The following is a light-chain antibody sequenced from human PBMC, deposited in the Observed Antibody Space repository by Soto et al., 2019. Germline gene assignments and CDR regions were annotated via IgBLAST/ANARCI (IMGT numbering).Light chain of an antibody. CDR3: QQYDNLPLT. Sequence: IRRLTSPSSLPASVGDSVPITCQASQDISNYLNWYQQKPGKAPKLLIYDASNLETGVPSRFSGSGSGTDFTFTISSLQPEDIATYYCQQYDNLPLTFGGGTKADI. J-gene: IGKJ4*01. CDR2: DAS. CDR1: QDISNY. V-gene: IGKV1-33*01.